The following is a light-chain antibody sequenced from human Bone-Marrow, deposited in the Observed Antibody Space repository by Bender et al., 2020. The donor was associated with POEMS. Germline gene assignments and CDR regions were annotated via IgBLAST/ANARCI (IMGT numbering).Light chain of an antibody. CDR3: GSYSFSGTLV. Sequence: QSALTQPASVSGSPGQSITISCTGTSSDVGGYNYVSWYQQHPDKAPKLMIYEISERPSGVSSRFSGSKSGNTASLTISGLQAEDEADYYCGSYSFSGTLVFGGGTKLTVL. V-gene: IGLV2-14*01. J-gene: IGLJ3*02. CDR1: SSDVGGYNY. CDR2: EIS.